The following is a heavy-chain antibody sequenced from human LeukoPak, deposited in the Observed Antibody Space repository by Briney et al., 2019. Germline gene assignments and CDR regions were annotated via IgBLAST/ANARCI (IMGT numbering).Heavy chain of an antibody. J-gene: IGHJ4*02. V-gene: IGHV3-74*01. CDR1: GFTFSNYW. D-gene: IGHD6-13*01. CDR3: ASASSHRIAAGGDY. Sequence: GGSPRLSCAASGFTFSNYWVHWVRQGPGEGLVWVSRINSDGSSRNYADSVKGRFTISRDNAKNTLYLQMNSLRAEDTAVYYCASASSHRIAAGGDYWGQGTLVTVSS. CDR2: INSDGSSR.